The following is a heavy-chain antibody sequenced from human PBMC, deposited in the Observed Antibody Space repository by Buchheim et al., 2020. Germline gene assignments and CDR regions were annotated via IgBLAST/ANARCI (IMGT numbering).Heavy chain of an antibody. CDR2: ISYDGSNK. D-gene: IGHD6-19*01. Sequence: QVQLVESGGGVVQPGRSLRLSCAASGFTFSSYGMHWVRQAPGKGLEWVAVISYDGSNKYYADSVKGRFTISRDNSKNTLYLQMNSLRAEDTAVYYWAKVGGAVAGYFDYWGQGTL. CDR1: GFTFSSYG. V-gene: IGHV3-30*18. CDR3: AKVGGAVAGYFDY. J-gene: IGHJ4*02.